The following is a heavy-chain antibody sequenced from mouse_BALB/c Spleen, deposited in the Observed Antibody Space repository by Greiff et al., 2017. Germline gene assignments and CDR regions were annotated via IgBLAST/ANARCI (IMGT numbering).Heavy chain of an antibody. D-gene: IGHD1-1*01. Sequence: EVQLQESGPGLVKPSQSLSLTCSVSGYSITSGYYWNWIRQFPGNKLEWMGYISYDGSNNYNPSLKNRISITRDTSKNQFFLKLNSVTTEDTATYYCARDGTPYYYGTPYWYFDVWGAGTTVTVSS. CDR3: ARDGTPYYYGTPYWYFDV. V-gene: IGHV3-6*02. CDR2: ISYDGSN. CDR1: GYSITSGYY. J-gene: IGHJ1*01.